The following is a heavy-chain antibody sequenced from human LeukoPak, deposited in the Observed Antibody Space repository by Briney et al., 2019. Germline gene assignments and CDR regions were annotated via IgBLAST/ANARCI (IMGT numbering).Heavy chain of an antibody. CDR2: SYISGST. Sequence: PSETLSLTCTVSGGSISSYYWSWIRQPAGKGLEWIGRSYISGSTNYNPSLKSRVTMSVDTSKNQFSLRLNSVTAADTAVYYCARDFLLQSEGLFDYWGQGTLVTVSS. D-gene: IGHD4-11*01. J-gene: IGHJ4*02. CDR1: GGSISSYY. V-gene: IGHV4-4*07. CDR3: ARDFLLQSEGLFDY.